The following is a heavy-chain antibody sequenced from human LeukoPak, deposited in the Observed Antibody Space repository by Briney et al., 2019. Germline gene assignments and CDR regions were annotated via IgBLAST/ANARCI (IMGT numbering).Heavy chain of an antibody. V-gene: IGHV4-30-4*01. Sequence: SRTLSLTCTVSGGSISSGDYYWSWIRQPPGKGLEWIGYIYYSGSTYYNPSLKSRVTISVDTSKNQFSLKLSSVTAADTAVYYCARVITMTHAGDYYYGMDVWGQGTTVTVSS. CDR3: ARVITMTHAGDYYYGMDV. CDR2: IYYSGST. J-gene: IGHJ6*02. CDR1: GGSISSGDYY. D-gene: IGHD3-22*01.